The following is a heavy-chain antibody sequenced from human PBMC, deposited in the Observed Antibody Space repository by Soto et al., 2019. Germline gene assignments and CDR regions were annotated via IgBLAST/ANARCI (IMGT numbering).Heavy chain of an antibody. V-gene: IGHV4-34*01. J-gene: IGHJ2*01. D-gene: IGHD3-22*01. CDR2: INHSGST. CDR3: ARGPDYYDSSGYPTGGWYFDL. CDR1: GGSFSGYY. Sequence: QVQLQQWGAGLLKPSETLSLTCAVYGGSFSGYYWSWIRQPPGKGLEWIGEINHSGSTNYNPSLKSRVTISVDTSKNQFSLKLSSVTAADTAVYYCARGPDYYDSSGYPTGGWYFDLWGRGTLVTVSS.